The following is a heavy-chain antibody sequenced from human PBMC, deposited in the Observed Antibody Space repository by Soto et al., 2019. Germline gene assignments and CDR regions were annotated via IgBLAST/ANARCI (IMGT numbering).Heavy chain of an antibody. J-gene: IGHJ5*02. V-gene: IGHV4-31*03. Sequence: QVQLQESGPGLVKPSQTLSLTCTVSGASISSGGYYWSWIRQHPGKGLEWIGYIYYSGSTHYNPSLESRVTKSVDTSTSQFSLKLSSVTAADTAVYYCARDREEYCAGDCSHWFDPWGQGSLVTVSS. CDR1: GASISSGGYY. CDR3: ARDREEYCAGDCSHWFDP. D-gene: IGHD2-21*02. CDR2: IYYSGST.